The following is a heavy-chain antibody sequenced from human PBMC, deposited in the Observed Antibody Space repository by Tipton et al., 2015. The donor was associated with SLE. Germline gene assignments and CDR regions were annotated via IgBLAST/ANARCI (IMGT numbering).Heavy chain of an antibody. V-gene: IGHV4-59*11. CDR2: IYYSGGT. CDR3: ASGVLGQQLPGV. J-gene: IGHJ4*02. Sequence: TLSLTCTVSGGSISSHYWSWIRQPPGKGLEWIGYIYYSGGTNYNPSLKSRVTISVDTSKNQFSLKLSSVTAADTAVYYCASGVLGQQLPGVWGQGTLVTVSS. CDR1: GGSISSHY. D-gene: IGHD6-13*01.